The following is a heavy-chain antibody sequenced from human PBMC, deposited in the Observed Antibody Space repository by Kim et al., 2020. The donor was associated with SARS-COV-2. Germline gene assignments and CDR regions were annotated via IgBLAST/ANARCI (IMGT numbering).Heavy chain of an antibody. CDR1: GGSISSSNYY. D-gene: IGHD1-26*01. CDR3: AARYYGNSYFDP. V-gene: IGHV4-39*01. CDR2: IYYSGST. J-gene: IGHJ5*02. Sequence: SETLSLTCTVSGGSISSSNYYWGWIRQPPGKGLEWIGSIYYSGSTYYNPSLKSRVTISVDTSKKQLSLKLTSVTAADTALYYCAARYYGNSYFDPWGQGT.